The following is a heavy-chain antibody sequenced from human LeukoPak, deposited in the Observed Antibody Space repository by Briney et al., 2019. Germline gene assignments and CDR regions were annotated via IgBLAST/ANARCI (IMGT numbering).Heavy chain of an antibody. D-gene: IGHD6-19*01. CDR3: ARGGSGWDFGNWYFDL. J-gene: IGHJ2*01. Sequence: AETLSLTCTVSGGSLSSYYWSWIRQPAGKGLEWIGRIYTSGSTTYNPSLKSRVTMSVDTSKNQFSLKLSSVTAADTAVYYCARGGSGWDFGNWYFDLWGRGTLVTVSS. CDR1: GGSLSSYY. CDR2: IYTSGST. V-gene: IGHV4-4*07.